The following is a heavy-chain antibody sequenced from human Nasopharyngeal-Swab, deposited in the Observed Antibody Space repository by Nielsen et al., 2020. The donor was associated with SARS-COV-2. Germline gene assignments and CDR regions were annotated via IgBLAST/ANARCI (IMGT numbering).Heavy chain of an antibody. J-gene: IGHJ5*02. V-gene: IGHV3-30-3*01. CDR2: ISYSGTTK. Sequence: GESLKISCVTSGVAFSDSAIHWVRQAPGRGLESVAVISYSGTTKPYADSVKGRFTVSSDTSKKTVSLQMDTLRSEDTALYYCARDPNNNDYFDHWGRGTLVTVSS. CDR3: ARDPNNNDYFDH. D-gene: IGHD3-16*01. CDR1: GVAFSDSA.